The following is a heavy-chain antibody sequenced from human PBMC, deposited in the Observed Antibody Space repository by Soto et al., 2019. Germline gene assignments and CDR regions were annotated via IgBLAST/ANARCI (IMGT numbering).Heavy chain of an antibody. Sequence: GGSLRLSCAASGFTFSSYAMHWVRQAPGKGLEWVAVISYDGSNKYYADSVKGRFTFSRDNSKNTLYLQMNSLRAEDTAVYYCARGLRSRIAVAGIVDYYYYGMDVWGQGTTVTVSS. V-gene: IGHV3-30-3*01. CDR3: ARGLRSRIAVAGIVDYYYYGMDV. CDR2: ISYDGSNK. J-gene: IGHJ6*02. CDR1: GFTFSSYA. D-gene: IGHD6-19*01.